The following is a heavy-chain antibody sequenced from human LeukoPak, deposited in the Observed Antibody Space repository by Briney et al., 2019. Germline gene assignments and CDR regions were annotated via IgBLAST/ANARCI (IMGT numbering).Heavy chain of an antibody. V-gene: IGHV3-7*01. J-gene: IGHJ4*02. Sequence: PGGSLRLSCAASGLSIRNFWMHWVRQAPGKGLEWVAIIDKDGNEIKYVDSVKGRFTLSRDNAKNLVYLQINSLTTEDTALYYCVTDGDKWNDFEYWGQGTLVTVSS. CDR3: VTDGDKWNDFEY. D-gene: IGHD1-1*01. CDR1: GLSIRNFW. CDR2: IDKDGNEI.